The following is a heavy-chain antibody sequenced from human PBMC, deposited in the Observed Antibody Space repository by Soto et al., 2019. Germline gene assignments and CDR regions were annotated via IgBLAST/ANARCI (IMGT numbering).Heavy chain of an antibody. V-gene: IGHV3-23*01. CDR1: GFTFSSYA. J-gene: IGHJ4*02. D-gene: IGHD3-3*01. CDR3: TTGSTYYDFWSGYSKPPYFDY. Sequence: EVQLLESGGGLVQPGGSLRLSCAASGFTFSSYAMSWVRQAPGKGLEWVSAISGSGGSTYYADSVKGRFTISRDDSKNTLYLQMNSLKTEDTAVYYCTTGSTYYDFWSGYSKPPYFDYWGQGTLVTVSS. CDR2: ISGSGGST.